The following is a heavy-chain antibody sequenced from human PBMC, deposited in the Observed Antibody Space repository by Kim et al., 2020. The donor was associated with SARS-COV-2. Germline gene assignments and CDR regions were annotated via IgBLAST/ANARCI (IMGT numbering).Heavy chain of an antibody. CDR1: GFTFSDYY. CDR2: ISSSSSYT. CDR3: ARILDILTGYYLYY. Sequence: GGSLRLSCAASGFTFSDYYMSWIRQAPGKGLEWVSYISSSSSYTNYADSVKGRFTISRDNAKNSLYLQMNSLRAEDTAVYYCARILDILTGYYLYYWGQGTLVTVSS. J-gene: IGHJ4*02. V-gene: IGHV3-11*03. D-gene: IGHD3-9*01.